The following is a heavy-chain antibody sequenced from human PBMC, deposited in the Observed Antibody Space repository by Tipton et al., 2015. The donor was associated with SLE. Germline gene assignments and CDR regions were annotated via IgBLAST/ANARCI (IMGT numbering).Heavy chain of an antibody. J-gene: IGHJ6*03. Sequence: QLVQSGGGLVQPGGSLRLSCAASGFTFSSYAMHWVRQAPGKGLEWVAVISYDGSNKYYADSVKGRFTISRDNSKNTLYLQMNSLSAEDTAVYYCAKKESYGDYGYYYYFMDVWGKGTTVTVSS. CDR2: ISYDGSNK. V-gene: IGHV3-30-3*02. CDR1: GFTFSSYA. D-gene: IGHD4-17*01. CDR3: AKKESYGDYGYYYYFMDV.